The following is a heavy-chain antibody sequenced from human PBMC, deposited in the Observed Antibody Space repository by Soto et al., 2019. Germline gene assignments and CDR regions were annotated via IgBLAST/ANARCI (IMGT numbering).Heavy chain of an antibody. J-gene: IGHJ4*02. Sequence: SETLSLTCTVSGASISSSTYVWGWIRQSPGKGLEWIGSIYDSGKTYYNPSLKSRVTISADTSKSQFSLKLSSVTAADTAVYFCARPRDLAFDYWGQGTLVTVSS. CDR1: GASISSSTYV. CDR3: ARPRDLAFDY. CDR2: IYDSGKT. V-gene: IGHV4-39*01.